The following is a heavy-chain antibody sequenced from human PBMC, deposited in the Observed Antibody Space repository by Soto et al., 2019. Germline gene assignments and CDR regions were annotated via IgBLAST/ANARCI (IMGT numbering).Heavy chain of an antibody. D-gene: IGHD1-26*01. CDR3: AKESGCFDYSGHHSGAFDI. Sequence: QVHLDESGPGLVKFSQTLSLTCVVSGGSISRGGYFWMWIRHHPVQRLVWIGNSYFNGSTFYNPSNRHRIFMSVDPYKNQFSLRLRSVTAADTAASFCAKESGCFDYSGHHSGAFDIWGRGALVTVSS. CDR1: GGSISRGGYF. CDR2: SYFNGST. V-gene: IGHV4-31*11. J-gene: IGHJ3*02.